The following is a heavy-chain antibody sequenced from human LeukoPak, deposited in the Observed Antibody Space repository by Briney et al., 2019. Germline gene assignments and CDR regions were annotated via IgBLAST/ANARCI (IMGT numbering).Heavy chain of an antibody. J-gene: IGHJ4*02. CDR3: ARFAAAAYYFDY. CDR1: GGSISIYY. D-gene: IGHD6-13*01. V-gene: IGHV4-59*01. Sequence: SETLSLTCTVSGGSISIYYWSWVRQPPGKGLEWIGYIYDSGSANYNPSLKSRVTISVDTSKNQFSLKVTSVTAADTAVYYCARFAAAAYYFDYWGQGTLVTVSS. CDR2: IYDSGSA.